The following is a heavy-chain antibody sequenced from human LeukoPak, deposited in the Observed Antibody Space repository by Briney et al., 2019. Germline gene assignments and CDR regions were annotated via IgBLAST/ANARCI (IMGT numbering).Heavy chain of an antibody. CDR1: GYTFTSYY. J-gene: IGHJ4*02. V-gene: IGHV1-46*01. Sequence: ASVKVSCKASGYTFTSYYMHWVRQAPGQGLEWMGIINPSGGSTSYAQKFQGRVSMTRDMSTSTVFMELSSLRSEDTAVYYCARDRPYYYDSSGYYSYFDYWGQGTLVTVSS. CDR3: ARDRPYYYDSSGYYSYFDY. D-gene: IGHD3-22*01. CDR2: INPSGGST.